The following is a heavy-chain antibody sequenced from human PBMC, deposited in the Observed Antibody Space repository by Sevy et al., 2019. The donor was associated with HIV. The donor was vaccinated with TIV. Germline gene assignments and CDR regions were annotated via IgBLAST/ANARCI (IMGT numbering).Heavy chain of an antibody. J-gene: IGHJ4*02. CDR2: ISSSGNTI. CDR1: GFTFSDYY. CDR3: ATEVDYSSSAFDY. V-gene: IGHV3-11*01. Sequence: GGSLRLSCAASGFTFSDYYMSWIRQAPGKGLEWVSHISSSGNTIYYADSVKGRFTISRDDAKNSVYLQMNSLRADDTAVYYCATEVDYSSSAFDYWGQGTLVTVSS. D-gene: IGHD6-6*01.